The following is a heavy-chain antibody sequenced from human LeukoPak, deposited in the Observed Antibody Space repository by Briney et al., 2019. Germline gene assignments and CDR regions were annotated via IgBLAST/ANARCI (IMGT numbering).Heavy chain of an antibody. V-gene: IGHV1-2*02. CDR2: INPNSGGT. D-gene: IGHD3-22*01. CDR1: GYTFTSQY. J-gene: IGHJ4*02. Sequence: GASVKVSCKASGYTFTSQYIHWVRQAPGQGPEWMGWINPNSGGTNYAQKFQGRVTMTRDTSISTAYMEVSSLRSDDTAVYYCARSYSYDSSGYYGAKWGQGTLVTVSS. CDR3: ARSYSYDSSGYYGAK.